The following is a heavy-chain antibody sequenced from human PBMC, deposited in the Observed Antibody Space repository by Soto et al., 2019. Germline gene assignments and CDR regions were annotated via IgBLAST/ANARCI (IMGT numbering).Heavy chain of an antibody. Sequence: GGSLRLSCAASGFTFSDALMSWARQAPGKGLEWVGRIKSKTDGGTTDYAAPVKGRFTISRDDSKNTLYLHMNSLKTEDTAVYYSTLLTGYHTLDYWGQGTLVTVSS. CDR3: TLLTGYHTLDY. J-gene: IGHJ4*02. CDR1: GFTFSDAL. CDR2: IKSKTDGGTT. V-gene: IGHV3-15*01. D-gene: IGHD3-9*01.